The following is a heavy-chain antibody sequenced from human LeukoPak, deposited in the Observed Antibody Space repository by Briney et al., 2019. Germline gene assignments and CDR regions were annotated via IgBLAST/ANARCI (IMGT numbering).Heavy chain of an antibody. Sequence: GGSLRLSCAASGFTVSSNYMSLVRQAPGKGLEWVSVIYSGGSTYYADSVKGRFTISRDNSKNTLYLQMNSLRAEDTAVYYCARSIAVAGSDYWGQGTLVTVSS. J-gene: IGHJ4*02. V-gene: IGHV3-66*02. CDR2: IYSGGST. CDR3: ARSIAVAGSDY. D-gene: IGHD6-19*01. CDR1: GFTVSSNY.